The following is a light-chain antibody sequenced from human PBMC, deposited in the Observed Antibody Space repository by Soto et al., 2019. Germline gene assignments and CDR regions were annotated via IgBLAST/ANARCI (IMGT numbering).Light chain of an antibody. Sequence: EIVLTQSPGTLSLSPGERATLSCRASQSVSSNYLAWYQQKPGQAPRLLIYGASSRATGIPDRFSGSGSGTDFTLTISGLEPEDFEVYYCQQYGSSPRTFGQGTLLEI. CDR1: QSVSSNY. J-gene: IGKJ2*01. CDR2: GAS. V-gene: IGKV3-20*01. CDR3: QQYGSSPRT.